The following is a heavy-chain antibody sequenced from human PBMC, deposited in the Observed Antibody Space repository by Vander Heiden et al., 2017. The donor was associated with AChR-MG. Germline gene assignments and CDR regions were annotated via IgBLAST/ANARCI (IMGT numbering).Heavy chain of an antibody. CDR3: ARDQGFYGDYGEIDY. J-gene: IGHJ4*02. CDR1: GFTVYSHW. Sequence: EVQLVESGGGLVQPGGSLKRSCSASGFTVYSHWMSWVRQAPGKGLECVAIIKQDGSERYYVDSVKGRFTISRDNAKKSLFLQMNSVRAEDTAVYYCARDQGFYGDYGEIDYWGQGTLVTVSS. D-gene: IGHD4-17*01. V-gene: IGHV3-7*01. CDR2: IKQDGSER.